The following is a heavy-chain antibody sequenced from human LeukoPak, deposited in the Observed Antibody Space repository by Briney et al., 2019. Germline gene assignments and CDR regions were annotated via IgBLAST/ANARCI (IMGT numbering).Heavy chain of an antibody. CDR1: GFTFSSHA. D-gene: IGHD3-10*01. CDR2: IGGSGKNT. Sequence: PGGSLRLSCAASGFTFSSHAMSWVRQAPGKGREWVSSIGGSGKNTFYADAVKGRFTISRDNSKDTLYLQMNSLRAEDTAVYYCAKDLETINPTMDWGQGTLVTVSS. V-gene: IGHV3-23*01. J-gene: IGHJ4*02. CDR3: AKDLETINPTMD.